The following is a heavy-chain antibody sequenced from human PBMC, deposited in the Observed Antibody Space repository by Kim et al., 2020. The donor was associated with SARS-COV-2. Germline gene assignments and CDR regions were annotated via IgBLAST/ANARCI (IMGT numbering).Heavy chain of an antibody. CDR2: GRT. Sequence: GRTYYNPSLKSRVTISVDTSKNQFSLKLSSVTAADTAVYYCARTFTGMDVWGQGTTVTVSS. J-gene: IGHJ6*02. CDR3: ARTFTGMDV. V-gene: IGHV4-31*02.